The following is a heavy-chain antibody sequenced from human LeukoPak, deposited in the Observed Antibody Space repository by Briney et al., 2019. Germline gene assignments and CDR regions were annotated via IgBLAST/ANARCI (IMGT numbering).Heavy chain of an antibody. J-gene: IGHJ4*02. V-gene: IGHV3-53*04. D-gene: IGHD6-19*01. Sequence: PGGSLRLSCVVSGISLSNYAMSWVRQAPGKGLEWVSVLYGAGSTYYADSVKGRFTISRHDSQNTLFLQMNSLRAEDTAVYYCARGGTPGFSTGRIDYWGQGTLVTVSS. CDR3: ARGGTPGFSTGRIDY. CDR1: GISLSNYA. CDR2: LYGAGST.